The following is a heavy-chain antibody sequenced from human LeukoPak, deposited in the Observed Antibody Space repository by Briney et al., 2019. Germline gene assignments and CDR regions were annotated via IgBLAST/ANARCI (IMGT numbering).Heavy chain of an antibody. CDR1: GGSISSSNW. CDR2: IYHSGST. V-gene: IGHV4-4*02. J-gene: IGHJ3*02. D-gene: IGHD2-2*02. Sequence: PSGTLSLTCAVSGGSISSSNWWSWVRQPPGKGLEWIGEIYHSGSTNYNPSLKSRVTISVDKSKNQFSLKLSSVTAADTAVYYCARDHFYCSSTSCYKDAFDIWGQGTMVTVSS. CDR3: ARDHFYCSSTSCYKDAFDI.